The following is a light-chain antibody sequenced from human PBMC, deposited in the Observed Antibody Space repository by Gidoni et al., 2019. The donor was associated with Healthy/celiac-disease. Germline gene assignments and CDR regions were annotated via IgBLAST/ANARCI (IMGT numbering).Light chain of an antibody. V-gene: IGKV1-39*01. Sequence: IQMTQSPSSLSASVGDRVTITCRASQSSSSYLNWYQQKPGKAPKLLIYAASSLQSGVPSRFSGSGSGTDFTLTSSSLQPEDFATYYCQQSYSTPRTFGQGTKVEIK. CDR1: QSSSSY. J-gene: IGKJ1*01. CDR3: QQSYSTPRT. CDR2: AAS.